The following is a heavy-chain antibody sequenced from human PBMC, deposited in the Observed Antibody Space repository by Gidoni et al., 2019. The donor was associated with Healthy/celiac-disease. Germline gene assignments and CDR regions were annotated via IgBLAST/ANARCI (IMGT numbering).Heavy chain of an antibody. CDR3: ARDPPSVPYSSGRGAYFDY. J-gene: IGHJ4*02. CDR1: GFTFSSYA. V-gene: IGHV3-30-3*01. D-gene: IGHD6-19*01. CDR2: ISYDGSNK. Sequence: QVQLVESGGGVVQPGRSLRLSCAASGFTFSSYAMHWVRQAPGKGLEWVAVISYDGSNKYYADSVKGRFTIYRDNSKNTLYLQMNSLRAEDTAVYYCARDPPSVPYSSGRGAYFDYWGQGTLVTVSS.